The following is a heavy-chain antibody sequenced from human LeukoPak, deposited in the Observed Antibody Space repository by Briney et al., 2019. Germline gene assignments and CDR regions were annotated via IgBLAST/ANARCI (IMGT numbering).Heavy chain of an antibody. V-gene: IGHV4-39*01. D-gene: IGHD7-27*01. CDR1: GGSISSSSYY. CDR3: ARLGIDPHYFDY. Sequence: SETLSLTCTVSGGSISSSSYYWGGFRRPPGRGREWIGSIYYSGSTYYNPSLKSRVTISVDTSKNQFSLKLSSVTAADTAVYYCARLGIDPHYFDYWGQGTLVTVSS. J-gene: IGHJ4*02. CDR2: IYYSGST.